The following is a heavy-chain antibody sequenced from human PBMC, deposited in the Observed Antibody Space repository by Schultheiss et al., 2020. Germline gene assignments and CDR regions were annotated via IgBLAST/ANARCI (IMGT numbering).Heavy chain of an antibody. Sequence: AFVKVSCKPSGYTFTGLYMHWVRQAPGQGLEWMGWIDPNTGDTKYAQKFQGRVTMTRDTSISTAYMELSRLKSDDTAVYFCTRAKSYPEWYYDYWGQGTLVTGSS. CDR1: GYTFTGLY. CDR2: IDPNTGDT. D-gene: IGHD1-26*01. V-gene: IGHV1-2*02. CDR3: TRAKSYPEWYYDY. J-gene: IGHJ4*02.